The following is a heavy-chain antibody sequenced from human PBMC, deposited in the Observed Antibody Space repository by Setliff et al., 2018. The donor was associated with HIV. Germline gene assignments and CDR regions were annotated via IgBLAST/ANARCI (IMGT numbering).Heavy chain of an antibody. V-gene: IGHV3-30*02. D-gene: IGHD3-22*01. CDR3: AKVTYYYDSSGPDPLDAFDI. Sequence: GGSLRLSCAASGFTFSSYGMHWVRQAPGKGLEWVAFIRYDGSNKYYADSVKGRFTISRDNSKNTLYLQMNSLRAEDTAVYYCAKVTYYYDSSGPDPLDAFDIWGQGTMVTVS. CDR1: GFTFSSYG. J-gene: IGHJ3*02. CDR2: IRYDGSNK.